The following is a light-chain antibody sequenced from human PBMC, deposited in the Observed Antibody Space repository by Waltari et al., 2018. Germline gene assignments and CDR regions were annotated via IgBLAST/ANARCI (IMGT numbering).Light chain of an antibody. CDR3: CSHAGSSTWV. J-gene: IGLJ3*02. Sequence: QSALTQPASVSGSPGQSITISCTATRSDVGSYNLVSWYQQHPGKAPKLVIYEVTKRPSGVSTRFSGSKSGNTASLTISGLQAEDEADYCCCSHAGSSTWVFGGGTKLTVL. CDR2: EVT. V-gene: IGLV2-23*02. CDR1: RSDVGSYNL.